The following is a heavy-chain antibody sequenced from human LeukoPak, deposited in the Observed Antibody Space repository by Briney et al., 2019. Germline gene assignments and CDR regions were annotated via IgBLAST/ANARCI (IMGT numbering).Heavy chain of an antibody. CDR3: AEQLVLPHYYMDV. V-gene: IGHV3-23*01. D-gene: IGHD6-13*01. J-gene: IGHJ6*03. Sequence: PGGSLTLSCAASGFTFSSYAMSWVRQAPGKGLEWVSAISGSGGSTYYADSVKGRFTISRDNSKNTLYLQMNSLRAEDTAVYYCAEQLVLPHYYMDVWGKGTTVTVSS. CDR2: ISGSGGST. CDR1: GFTFSSYA.